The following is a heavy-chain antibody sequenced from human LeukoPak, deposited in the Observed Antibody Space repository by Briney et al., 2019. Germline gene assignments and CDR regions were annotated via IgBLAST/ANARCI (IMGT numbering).Heavy chain of an antibody. Sequence: SETLSLTCTVYGGSFSGFYWSWIRQPPGKGLEWIGEINPSGSTDYNPSLKSRVTISVDTSKNQLSLKLSSVTAADTAVYYCARGLRSTYSYYFDYWGQGTLVTVSS. J-gene: IGHJ4*02. CDR1: GGSFSGFY. CDR2: INPSGST. CDR3: ARGLRSTYSYYFDY. V-gene: IGHV4-34*01. D-gene: IGHD6-13*01.